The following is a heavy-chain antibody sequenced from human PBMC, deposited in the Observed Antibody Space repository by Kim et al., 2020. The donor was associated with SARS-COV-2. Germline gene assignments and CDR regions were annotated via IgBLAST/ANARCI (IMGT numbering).Heavy chain of an antibody. Sequence: GGSLRLSCAASGFTFDDYAMHWVRQAPGKGLEWVSGISWNSGSIGYADSVKGRFTISRDNAKNSLYLQMNSLRAEDTALYYCAKARLGQWLDAGYFDYWGQGTLVTVSS. CDR2: ISWNSGSI. CDR1: GFTFDDYA. CDR3: AKARLGQWLDAGYFDY. V-gene: IGHV3-9*01. D-gene: IGHD6-19*01. J-gene: IGHJ4*02.